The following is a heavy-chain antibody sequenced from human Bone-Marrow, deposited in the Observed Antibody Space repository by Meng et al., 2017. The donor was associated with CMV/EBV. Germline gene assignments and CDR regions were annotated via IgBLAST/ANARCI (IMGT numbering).Heavy chain of an antibody. Sequence: SSNYMSWVRQAPGKGLEWVSVLYSGGSTYYADSVKGRFTISRHNSKNTLYLQMNSLRSEDTAVYYCARKRLGYCSSTSCYRRGWFDPWGQGTLVTVSS. D-gene: IGHD2-2*02. J-gene: IGHJ5*02. CDR3: ARKRLGYCSSTSCYRRGWFDP. V-gene: IGHV3-53*04. CDR1: SSNY. CDR2: LYSGGST.